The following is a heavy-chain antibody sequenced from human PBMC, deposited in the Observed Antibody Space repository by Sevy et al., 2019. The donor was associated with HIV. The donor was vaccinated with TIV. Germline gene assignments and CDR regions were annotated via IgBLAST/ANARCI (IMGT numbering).Heavy chain of an antibody. CDR3: ARGAAVAGSFYFDY. V-gene: IGHV4-31*03. CDR1: GGPISSGAYY. Sequence: SETLSLTCTVSGGPISSGAYYWNWFRQHPGKGLEWIGYIFYSGSTYYNPSLKSRLTISIDTSKNQFSLKLSSVSAAVTAVYYCARGAAVAGSFYFDYWGQGTLVTVSS. D-gene: IGHD6-19*01. J-gene: IGHJ4*02. CDR2: IFYSGST.